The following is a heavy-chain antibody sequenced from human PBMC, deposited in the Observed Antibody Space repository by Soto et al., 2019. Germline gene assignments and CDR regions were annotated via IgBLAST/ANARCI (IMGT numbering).Heavy chain of an antibody. CDR3: GNSGYWISGSYSQGWKDA. CDR2: IIPFLGTA. CDR1: GRPLNSYA. Sequence: FSVQPSSKAPGRPLNSYAISWVRQAPGQGLEWMGEIIPFLGTAKYAQKLQGRVTITADESTSTAYMELSSLRSDDTALYYCGNSGYWISGSYSQGWKDAWGKGTMVTLSS. J-gene: IGHJ1*01. D-gene: IGHD2-2*01. V-gene: IGHV1-69*13.